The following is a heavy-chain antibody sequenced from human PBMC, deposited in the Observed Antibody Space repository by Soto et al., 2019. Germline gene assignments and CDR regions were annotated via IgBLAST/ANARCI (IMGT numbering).Heavy chain of an antibody. CDR1: GFSLSTSGMC. CDR3: ARMGIVGDTSQAYYYYYGMDV. Sequence: GSGPTLVNPTQTLTLTCTFSGFSLSTSGMCVSWIRQPPGKALEWLARIDWDDDKYYSTSLKTRLTISKDTSKNQVVLTMTNMDPVDTATYYCARMGIVGDTSQAYYYYYGMDVWGQGT. D-gene: IGHD1-26*01. J-gene: IGHJ6*02. V-gene: IGHV2-70*11. CDR2: IDWDDDK.